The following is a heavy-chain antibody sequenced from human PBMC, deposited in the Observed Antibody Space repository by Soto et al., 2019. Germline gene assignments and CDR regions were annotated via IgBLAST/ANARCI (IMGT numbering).Heavy chain of an antibody. D-gene: IGHD3-10*01. J-gene: IGHJ4*02. V-gene: IGHV4-39*01. CDR2: IYYSGST. Sequence: SETLSLTCTVSRGSISSSSYYWGWIRQPPGKGLEGIGSIYYSGSTYYNPSLKSRVTICVDTSKHQFSLKLRSVTAADPAVYYGARLISTNRSASDYWGQGTLVAVSS. CDR3: ARLISTNRSASDY. CDR1: RGSISSSSYY.